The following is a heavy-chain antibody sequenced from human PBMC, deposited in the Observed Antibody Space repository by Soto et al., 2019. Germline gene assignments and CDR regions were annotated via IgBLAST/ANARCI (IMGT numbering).Heavy chain of an antibody. CDR1: GFTFSSYG. CDR2: IWYDGSNK. J-gene: IGHJ4*02. CDR3: ARDQGGANYFDY. D-gene: IGHD3-16*01. V-gene: IGHV3-33*01. Sequence: GGSLRLSCAASGFTFSSYGMHWVRQAPGKGLEWVAVIWYDGSNKYYADSVKGRFTISRDNSKNTLYLQMNSLRAEDTAVYYCARDQGGANYFDYWGQGTLVTVSS.